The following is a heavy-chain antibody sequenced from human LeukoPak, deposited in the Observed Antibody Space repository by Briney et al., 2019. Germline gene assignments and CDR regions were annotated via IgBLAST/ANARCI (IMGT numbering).Heavy chain of an antibody. Sequence: GGSLRLSCAASGFTFSSYAMSWVRQAPGKGLEWVSAISGSGGSTYYADSVKGRFTISRDNSKNTLYLQMNSLRAEDTAVYYCAKVRGSSRGSGSYCGTIYFDYWGQGTLVTVSS. CDR1: GFTFSSYA. V-gene: IGHV3-23*01. CDR2: ISGSGGST. J-gene: IGHJ4*02. CDR3: AKVRGSSRGSGSYCGTIYFDY. D-gene: IGHD3-10*01.